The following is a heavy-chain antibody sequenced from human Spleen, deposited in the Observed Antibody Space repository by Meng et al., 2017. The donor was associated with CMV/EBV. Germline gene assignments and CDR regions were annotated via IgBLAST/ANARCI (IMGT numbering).Heavy chain of an antibody. D-gene: IGHD1-1*01. V-gene: IGHV1-8*02. CDR1: ADSLTSYD. CDR3: ARHFGENWNGLDFDY. Sequence: QVQLVQSGAEVKKSGASVTVSCKASADSLTSYDISWVRQATGQGLEWVGWMDPNSGNTGNEQRFQGRVTMTRDTSINTAYMELRWLRSDDTALYYCARHFGENWNGLDFDYWGQGTLVTVSS. J-gene: IGHJ4*02. CDR2: MDPNSGNT.